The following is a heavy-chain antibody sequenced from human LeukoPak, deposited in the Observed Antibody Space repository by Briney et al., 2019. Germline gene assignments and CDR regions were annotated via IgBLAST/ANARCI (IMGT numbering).Heavy chain of an antibody. Sequence: GGSLRLSSAASGFTFSSYAMSWVRQAPGKGLEWVSAISGSGGSTYYADSVKGRFTISRDNSKNTLYLQMNSLRAEDTAVYYCAKDPIAAPYCYYDMDVWGQGTTVTVSS. CDR3: AKDPIAAPYCYYDMDV. D-gene: IGHD6-13*01. CDR2: ISGSGGST. V-gene: IGHV3-23*01. CDR1: GFTFSSYA. J-gene: IGHJ6*02.